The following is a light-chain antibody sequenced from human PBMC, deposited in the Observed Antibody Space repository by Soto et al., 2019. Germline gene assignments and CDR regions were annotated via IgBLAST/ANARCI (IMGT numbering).Light chain of an antibody. CDR1: QSISSY. CDR3: QQSYSTLFT. CDR2: AAS. J-gene: IGKJ3*01. V-gene: IGKV1-39*01. Sequence: DIQMTQSPSSLSASVGDRVTITCRASQSISSYLNWYQQKPGKAPKLLIYAASSLQSGVPSRFSGSGSGTDFTLTISSLQPEDFAPYYGQQSYSTLFTFGPGTKVDVK.